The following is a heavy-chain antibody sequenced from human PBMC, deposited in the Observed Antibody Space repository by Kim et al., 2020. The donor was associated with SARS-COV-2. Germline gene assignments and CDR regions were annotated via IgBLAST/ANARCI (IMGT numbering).Heavy chain of an antibody. D-gene: IGHD3-3*01. CDR1: GFTFSDYY. CDR3: ARGAIAGFLEWLPTCFDY. CDR2: ISSSGSTI. V-gene: IGHV3-11*01. Sequence: GGSLRLSCAASGFTFSDYYMSWIRQAPGKGLEWVSYISSSGSTIYYADSVKGRFTISRDNAKNSLYLQMNSLRAEDTAVYYCARGAIAGFLEWLPTCFDYWGQGTLVTVSS. J-gene: IGHJ4*02.